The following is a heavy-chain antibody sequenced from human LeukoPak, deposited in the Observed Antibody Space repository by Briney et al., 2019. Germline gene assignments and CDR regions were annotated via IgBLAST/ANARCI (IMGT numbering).Heavy chain of an antibody. CDR1: GGSFSINNYY. CDR2: IYYDGST. V-gene: IGHV4-39*07. CDR3: ARVAYWYDSSGEYTFDY. Sequence: SETLSLTCTVSGGSFSINNYYWTWIRQPPGKGLEWIGSIYYDGSTYYYPSLKSRVTISVDTSKNQFSLKLSSVTAADTAVYYCARVAYWYDSSGEYTFDYWGQGTLVTVSS. D-gene: IGHD3-22*01. J-gene: IGHJ4*02.